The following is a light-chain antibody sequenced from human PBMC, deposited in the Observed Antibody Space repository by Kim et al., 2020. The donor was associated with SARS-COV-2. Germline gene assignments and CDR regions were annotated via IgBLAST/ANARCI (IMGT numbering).Light chain of an antibody. CDR2: DAC. CDR3: QQYNSTRT. Sequence: LSASVRDRVTITCRASQSISTWLAWYQQKPGKAPKLLIYDACSLESGVPSRFSGSGSGTEFSLTISSLQPDDFATYYCQQYNSTRTFGQGTKLEI. CDR1: QSISTW. V-gene: IGKV1-5*01. J-gene: IGKJ2*01.